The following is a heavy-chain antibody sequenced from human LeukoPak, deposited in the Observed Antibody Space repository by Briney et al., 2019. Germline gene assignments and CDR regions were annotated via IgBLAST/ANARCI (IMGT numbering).Heavy chain of an antibody. CDR1: GYTFTGYY. Sequence: ASVKVSCKASGYTFTGYYMHWVRQAPGQGLEWMGWISAYNGNTNYAQKLQGRVTMTTDTSTSTAYMELRSLRSDDAAVYYCARGDYGDHFDYWGQGTLFTVSS. CDR2: ISAYNGNT. J-gene: IGHJ4*02. V-gene: IGHV1-18*04. CDR3: ARGDYGDHFDY. D-gene: IGHD4-17*01.